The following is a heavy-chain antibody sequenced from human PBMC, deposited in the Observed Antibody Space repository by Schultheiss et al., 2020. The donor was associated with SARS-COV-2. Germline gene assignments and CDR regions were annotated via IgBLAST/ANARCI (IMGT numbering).Heavy chain of an antibody. CDR3: ARDRGYNWFDP. CDR2: IYYSGST. V-gene: IGHV4-31*01. D-gene: IGHD3-10*01. J-gene: IGHJ5*02. CDR1: GGSISSGGYY. Sequence: SETLSLTCTVSGGSISSGGYYWSWIRQRPGKGLEWIGYIYYSGSTHYNPSLKSLVTISVDTSNNQFSLKLNSVTAADTAVYYCARDRGYNWFDPWGQGILVTVSS.